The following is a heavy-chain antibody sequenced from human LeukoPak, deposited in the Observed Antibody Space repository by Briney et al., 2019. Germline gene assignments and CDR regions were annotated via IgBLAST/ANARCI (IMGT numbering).Heavy chain of an antibody. J-gene: IGHJ4*02. CDR1: GFTFRIYE. Sequence: GGSLRLSCAASGFTFRIYELHWVRQAPGKGLEWVSHITSSGDGVYYAHSVRGRFTISRDNAKNSLYLEMNSLRAEDTAVYYCARDRGSRSNSPYYFDYWGQGALVTVSS. D-gene: IGHD4-11*01. V-gene: IGHV3-48*03. CDR3: ARDRGSRSNSPYYFDY. CDR2: ITSSGDGV.